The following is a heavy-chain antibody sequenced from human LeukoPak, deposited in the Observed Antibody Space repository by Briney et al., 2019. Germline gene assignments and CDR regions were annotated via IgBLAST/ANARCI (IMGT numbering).Heavy chain of an antibody. Sequence: GGSLRLSCAASGFTFRYCSMTWVRQARGKGLEWVSSISSRSTYIYYADSLKRRFTISRDNPKNSLYLQMNSVRVEDTAVYYCAELGIPMIGGVWGKGTPVTISS. V-gene: IGHV3-21*01. D-gene: IGHD3-10*02. CDR2: ISSRSTYI. J-gene: IGHJ6*04. CDR1: GFTFRYCS. CDR3: AELGIPMIGGV.